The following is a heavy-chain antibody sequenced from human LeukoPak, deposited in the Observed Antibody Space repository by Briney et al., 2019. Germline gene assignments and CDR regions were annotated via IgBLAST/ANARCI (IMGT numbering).Heavy chain of an antibody. J-gene: IGHJ4*02. D-gene: IGHD1-7*01. V-gene: IGHV4-38-2*02. CDR3: ARPLTGTTGYYFDY. Sequence: SETLSLTCTVSGYSISSTYYWGWIRQPPGKGLEWIGSIYHSGSTYYNPSLKSRVTISVDTSKSQFSLKLTSVTAADTAVYYCARPLTGTTGYYFDYWGQGTLVTVSS. CDR2: IYHSGST. CDR1: GYSISSTYY.